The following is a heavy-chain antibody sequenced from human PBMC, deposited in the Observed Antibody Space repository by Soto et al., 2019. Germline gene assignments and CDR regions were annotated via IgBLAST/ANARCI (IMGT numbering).Heavy chain of an antibody. CDR2: ISYDGRNK. V-gene: IGHV3-30*18. CDR3: VKDGSSGWPYYYGLDV. Sequence: QVQLVESGGGGVQPGRSLRLSCAASGFTFSSYGMHWVRQAPGKGLEWVAVISYDGRNKYYADSVKGRFTISRDNSKITLYLQMSSLRAEDTAVYYCVKDGSSGWPYYYGLDVWGQGTTVTVSS. CDR1: GFTFSSYG. J-gene: IGHJ6*02. D-gene: IGHD6-19*01.